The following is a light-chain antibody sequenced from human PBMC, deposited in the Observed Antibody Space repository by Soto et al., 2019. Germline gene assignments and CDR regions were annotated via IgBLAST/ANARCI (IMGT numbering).Light chain of an antibody. CDR3: QQYNNWPPWT. Sequence: EIVMTPSPATLSVSPGERATLSCRASQSVSSNLAWYHQKPGQAPRLLIYGASTRATGIPARFSGSGSGTEFTLTISSLQSEDLAVYYCQQYNNWPPWTCGQGTKVEIK. V-gene: IGKV3-15*01. CDR1: QSVSSN. J-gene: IGKJ1*01. CDR2: GAS.